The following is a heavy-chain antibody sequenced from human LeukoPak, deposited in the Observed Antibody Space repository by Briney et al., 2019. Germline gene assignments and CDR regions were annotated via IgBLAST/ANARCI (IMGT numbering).Heavy chain of an antibody. CDR3: AREDTAMVTAYYYYGMDV. Sequence: GRSLRLSCAASGFTFDDYAMHWVRQAPGKGLEWVSGISWNSGSIGYADSVKGRFTISRDNSKNTLYLQMNSLRAEDTAVYYCAREDTAMVTAYYYYGMDVWGQGATVTVSS. CDR2: ISWNSGSI. D-gene: IGHD5-18*01. CDR1: GFTFDDYA. J-gene: IGHJ6*02. V-gene: IGHV3-9*01.